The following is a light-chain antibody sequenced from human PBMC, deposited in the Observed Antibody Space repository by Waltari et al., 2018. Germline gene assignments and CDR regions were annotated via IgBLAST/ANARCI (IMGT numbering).Light chain of an antibody. Sequence: QSALPQPASVSGSPGQSITISCTGTSSDGGGSNYVPWYQQHPGKAPKLMIYDVSNRPSGVSNRFSGSKSGNTASLTISGLQAEDEADYYCSSYISSSTLELFGGGTSLTVL. CDR1: SSDGGGSNY. V-gene: IGLV2-14*03. J-gene: IGLJ2*01. CDR2: DVS. CDR3: SSYISSSTLEL.